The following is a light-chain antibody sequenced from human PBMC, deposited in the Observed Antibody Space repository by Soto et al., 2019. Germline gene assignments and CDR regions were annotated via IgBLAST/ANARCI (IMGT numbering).Light chain of an antibody. CDR3: SSYTSGSTLYV. V-gene: IGLV2-14*01. J-gene: IGLJ1*01. Sequence: QSALTQPAPVSGSPGQSITISCTGTSSDVGSYNYVSWYQQHPGKAPRLMIYASSNWPSGVSHRFSGSRSGNTASLTISGLQAEDEADYFCSSYTSGSTLYVFGSGTKVTVL. CDR1: SSDVGSYNY. CDR2: ASS.